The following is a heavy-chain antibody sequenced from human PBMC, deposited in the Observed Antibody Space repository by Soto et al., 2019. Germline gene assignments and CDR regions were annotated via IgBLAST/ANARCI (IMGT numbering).Heavy chain of an antibody. CDR3: ARGHTEFDY. Sequence: GGALRLSCAASGFLFSTYAMHWVRQAPGKGLEWVAVIWYDGSNKYYAGSVKGRFTISRDNSKNTLYLQMNSLRADDTAVYYCARGHTEFDYWGQGTLVTVSS. CDR2: IWYDGSNK. CDR1: GFLFSTYA. V-gene: IGHV3-33*01. D-gene: IGHD4-17*01. J-gene: IGHJ4*02.